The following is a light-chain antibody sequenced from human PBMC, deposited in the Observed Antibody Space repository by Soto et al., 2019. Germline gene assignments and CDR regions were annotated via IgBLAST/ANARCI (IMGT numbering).Light chain of an antibody. V-gene: IGLV4-69*01. Sequence: QPVLTQSPSASASLGASVKLTCTLSSGHSSYAIAWHQQQPEKGPRYLMKLSSDGSHSKGDGIPDRFSGSSSGAERYLTISGLQSEDEADYYCQIWDTGARVVFGGGTKVTVL. CDR1: SGHSSYA. CDR2: LSSDGSH. J-gene: IGLJ2*01. CDR3: QIWDTGARVV.